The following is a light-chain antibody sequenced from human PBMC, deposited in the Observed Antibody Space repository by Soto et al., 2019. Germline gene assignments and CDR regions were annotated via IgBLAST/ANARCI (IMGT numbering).Light chain of an antibody. CDR3: QQYGSSAIT. J-gene: IGKJ5*01. CDR1: QSVSSSY. CDR2: GAS. V-gene: IGKV3-20*01. Sequence: EIVLTQSPGTLSLSPGERATLSCRASQSVSSSYLAWYQQKPGQAPSLLIYGASSRATGIQDRFSGSGSGTDFTLTISRLEPEDFAVYYCQQYGSSAITFGQGTRLEIK.